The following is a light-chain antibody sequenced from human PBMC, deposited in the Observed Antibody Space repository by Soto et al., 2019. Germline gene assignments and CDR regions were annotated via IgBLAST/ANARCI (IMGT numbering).Light chain of an antibody. J-gene: IGKJ1*01. Sequence: DIRMTQSPSSLSSSVGDRVTITCRASQTISSYLNWYHQKPGKAPKLLIYAASSLQSGVPSRFSGSGSGTDFTLTISCLQSEDFATYYCQQYYSFPLTFGPGTKV. CDR2: AAS. CDR1: QTISSY. V-gene: IGKV1-39*01. CDR3: QQYYSFPLT.